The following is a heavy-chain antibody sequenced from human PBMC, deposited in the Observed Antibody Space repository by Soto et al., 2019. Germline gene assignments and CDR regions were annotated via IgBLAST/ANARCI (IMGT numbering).Heavy chain of an antibody. V-gene: IGHV3-23*01. CDR1: GFTFSSYA. CDR2: ISGSGGST. D-gene: IGHD3-10*01. J-gene: IGHJ6*02. CDR3: AKDSRSGLEGYGMDV. Sequence: TGGSLRLSCAASGFTFSSYAMSWVRQAPGKGLEWVSAISGSGGSTYYADSVKGRFTISRDNSKNTLYLQMNSLRAEDTAVYYCAKDSRSGLEGYGMDVWGQGTTVTVSS.